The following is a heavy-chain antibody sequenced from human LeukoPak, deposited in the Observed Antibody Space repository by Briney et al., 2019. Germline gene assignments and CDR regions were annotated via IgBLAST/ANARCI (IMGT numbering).Heavy chain of an antibody. D-gene: IGHD6-19*01. V-gene: IGHV3-7*01. CDR2: INEGGNVK. CDR1: GFTFSAYW. J-gene: IGHJ4*02. CDR3: ARVGKNGWDFDH. Sequence: PGGSLRLSCAASGFTFSAYWMTWVRQAPGKGLERVANINEGGNVKFYVDSVKGRFTISRDNTKISLYLQMYSLRAEDTAVYYCARVGKNGWDFDHWGQGTLVTVSS.